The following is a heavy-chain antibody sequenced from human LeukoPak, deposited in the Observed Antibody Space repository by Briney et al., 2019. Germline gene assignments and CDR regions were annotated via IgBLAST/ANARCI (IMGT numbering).Heavy chain of an antibody. CDR3: AREIGQWLVRGIDY. V-gene: IGHV4-4*02. D-gene: IGHD6-19*01. CDR2: IYHSGST. Sequence: SETLSLTCTVSGYSISSSNWWSWVRQPPGKGLEWIGEIYHSGSTNYNPSLKSRVTISVDKSKNQFSLKLSSVTAADTAVYYCAREIGQWLVRGIDYWGQGTLVTVSS. CDR1: GYSISSSNW. J-gene: IGHJ4*02.